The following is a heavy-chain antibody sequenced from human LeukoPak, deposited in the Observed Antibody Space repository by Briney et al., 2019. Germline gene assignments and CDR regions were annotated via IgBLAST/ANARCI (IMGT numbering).Heavy chain of an antibody. CDR2: INHSGST. CDR3: ARPDSSGFWAPLWY. J-gene: IGHJ4*02. Sequence: SETLSLTCAVYGGSFSGYYWSWILQPPGKGLEWIGEINHSGSTNYNPSLKSRVTISVDTSENQFSLKLSSVTAADTAVYYCARPDSSGFWAPLWYWGPGTLVTVSS. CDR1: GGSFSGYY. V-gene: IGHV4-34*01. D-gene: IGHD3-22*01.